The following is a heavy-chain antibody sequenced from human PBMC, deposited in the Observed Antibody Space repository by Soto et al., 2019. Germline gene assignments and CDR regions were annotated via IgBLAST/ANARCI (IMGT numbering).Heavy chain of an antibody. CDR1: GGTFSSYA. V-gene: IGHV1-69*12. CDR2: IIPIFGTA. Sequence: QVQLVQSGAEVKKPGSSVKVSCKASGGTFSSYAISWVRQAPGQGLEWMGGIIPIFGTANYAQKFQGRVTITAGDSTSTAYMELSSLRSEDTAVYYCAISYYYGSGSANISYYYGMDVWGQGTTVTVSS. CDR3: AISYYYGSGSANISYYYGMDV. D-gene: IGHD3-10*01. J-gene: IGHJ6*02.